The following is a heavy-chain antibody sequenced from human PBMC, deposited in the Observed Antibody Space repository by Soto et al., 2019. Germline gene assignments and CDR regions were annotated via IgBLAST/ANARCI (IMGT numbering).Heavy chain of an antibody. Sequence: SETLSLTCTVSGGSISSYYWSWIRQPPGKGLEWIGYIYYSGSTNYNPSLKSRVTISVDTSKNQFSLKLSSVTAADTAVYYCARAIDIVATEFDYWGQGTLVTVSS. CDR3: ARAIDIVATEFDY. V-gene: IGHV4-59*08. CDR2: IYYSGST. CDR1: GGSISSYY. J-gene: IGHJ4*02. D-gene: IGHD5-12*01.